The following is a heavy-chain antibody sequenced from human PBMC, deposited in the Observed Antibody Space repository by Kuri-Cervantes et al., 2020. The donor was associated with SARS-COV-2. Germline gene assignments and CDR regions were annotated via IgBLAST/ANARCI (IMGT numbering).Heavy chain of an antibody. CDR1: GYTFPRHW. D-gene: IGHD6-13*01. J-gene: IGHJ5*02. CDR2: IDPTDSYT. CDR3: ARGHTSSSWDNWFDP. V-gene: IGHV5-10-1*01. Sequence: GESLKISCKGSGYTFPRHWIDWVRQMPGKGLEWIGRIDPTDSYTNYSPSFQGHVTISADKSINTAYLQWSSLKASDTAMYYCARGHTSSSWDNWFDPWGQGTLVTVSS.